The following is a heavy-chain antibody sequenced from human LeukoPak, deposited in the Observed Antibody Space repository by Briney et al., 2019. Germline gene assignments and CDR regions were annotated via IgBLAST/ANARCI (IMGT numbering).Heavy chain of an antibody. J-gene: IGHJ4*02. CDR1: GFTFSSYA. Sequence: GGSLGLSCAASGFTFSSYAMSWVRQAPGKGLEWVSAISGSGGSTYYADSVKGRFTISRDSSKNTLYLQMNSLRAEDTAVYYCAAELAYCGGDCYSGSESYFDYWGQGTLVTVSS. V-gene: IGHV3-23*01. CDR3: AAELAYCGGDCYSGSESYFDY. D-gene: IGHD2-21*02. CDR2: ISGSGGST.